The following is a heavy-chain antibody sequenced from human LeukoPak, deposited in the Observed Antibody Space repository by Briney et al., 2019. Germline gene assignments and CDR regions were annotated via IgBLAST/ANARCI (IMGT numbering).Heavy chain of an antibody. Sequence: GASVKVSCKASGGTFSSYTISWVRQAPGQGLEWMGGIIPIFGTANYAQKFQGRVTITTDESTSTAYVELSSLRSEDTAVYYCARGDYYDSPRRAFDIWGQGTMVTVSS. J-gene: IGHJ3*02. CDR3: ARGDYYDSPRRAFDI. CDR1: GGTFSSYT. D-gene: IGHD3-22*01. V-gene: IGHV1-69*05. CDR2: IIPIFGTA.